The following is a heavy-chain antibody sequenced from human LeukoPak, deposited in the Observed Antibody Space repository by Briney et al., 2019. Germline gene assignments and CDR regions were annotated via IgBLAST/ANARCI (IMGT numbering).Heavy chain of an antibody. CDR1: GYPFSNYD. CDR2: MNPKSGNT. V-gene: IGHV1-8*01. J-gene: IGHJ5*02. Sequence: ASVKVSCKASGYPFSNYDIDWVRQAPGQGLEWMGWMNPKSGNTGYGQKFQGRVTMTRVTSITTAYMELRSLRSDDTAVYYCTKASLAFGTKYFDPWGQGTLVTVSS. D-gene: IGHD3-10*01. CDR3: TKASLAFGTKYFDP.